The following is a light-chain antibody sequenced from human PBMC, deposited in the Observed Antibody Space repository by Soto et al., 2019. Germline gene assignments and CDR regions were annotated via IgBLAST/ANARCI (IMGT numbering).Light chain of an antibody. J-gene: IGLJ3*02. CDR2: EVT. CDR3: SSYAGSNILV. CDR1: SSDVGGYNY. Sequence: QSALTQPPSASGSPGQSVTISCTGTSSDVGGYNYVSWYQQHPGKVPKLMSYEVTKRPSGVPDRFSGSKSGNTASLTVSGXXAXXXADYYCSSYAGSNILVFGGGTQLTV. V-gene: IGLV2-8*01.